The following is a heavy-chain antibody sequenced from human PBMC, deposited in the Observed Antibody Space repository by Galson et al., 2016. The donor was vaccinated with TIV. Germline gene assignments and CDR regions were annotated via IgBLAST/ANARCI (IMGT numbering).Heavy chain of an antibody. J-gene: IGHJ4*02. CDR3: ARGHYYDSSGYSFDF. D-gene: IGHD3-22*01. V-gene: IGHV1-8*01. CDR1: GYTFTSFD. Sequence: SVKVSCKAPGYTFTSFDISWIRQAPGQGLEWMGWMSPSNGNTGYAQKFRGRITTTRHPSTTTVYMELSGLTSEDTAVYYCARGHYYDSSGYSFDFWGQGTLVTVSS. CDR2: MSPSNGNT.